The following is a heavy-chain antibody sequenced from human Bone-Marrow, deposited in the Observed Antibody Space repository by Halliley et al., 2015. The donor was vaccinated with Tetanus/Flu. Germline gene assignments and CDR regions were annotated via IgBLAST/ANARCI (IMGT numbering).Heavy chain of an antibody. D-gene: IGHD2-8*01. CDR3: ASRPPGFISYGVFDF. J-gene: IGHJ4*02. V-gene: IGHV4-59*01. CDR2: IYFTGST. Sequence: GLIYFTGSTNYNPPLKSRIPISVDPSKNQIPLNLSSVTAADTAVYYCASRPPGFISYGVFDFWGQGTLVSVSS.